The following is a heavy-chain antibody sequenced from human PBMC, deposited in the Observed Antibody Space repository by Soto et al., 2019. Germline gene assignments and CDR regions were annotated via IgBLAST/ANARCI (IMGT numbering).Heavy chain of an antibody. CDR3: GRAILGIAARSWYGMDV. CDR1: GDSVSSNSAA. Sequence: PSQTSSLTCAISGDSVSSNSAAWNSIRQSPSRGLEWLGRTYYRSKWYNDYAVSVKSRITINPDTSKNQFSLQLNSVTPEDTAVYYCGRAILGIAARSWYGMDVWGQGTTVTVSS. J-gene: IGHJ6*02. V-gene: IGHV6-1*01. D-gene: IGHD6-6*01. CDR2: TYYRSKWYN.